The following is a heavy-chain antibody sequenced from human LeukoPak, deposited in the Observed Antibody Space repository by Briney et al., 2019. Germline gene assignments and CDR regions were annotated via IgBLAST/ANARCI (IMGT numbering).Heavy chain of an antibody. V-gene: IGHV3-21*01. CDR1: GFTFSDCD. D-gene: IGHD6-13*01. CDR2: ISYRSSPI. CDR3: ARAYPPLRTAAAGDQ. Sequence: AGGSLRLSCTASGFTFSDCDMSWVRLAPGKGLEWVSSISYRSSPIYYADSVKGRFTISRDNAKNSIYLQMDSLRAGDTAVYYCARAYPPLRTAAAGDQWGQGTLVTVSS. J-gene: IGHJ4*02.